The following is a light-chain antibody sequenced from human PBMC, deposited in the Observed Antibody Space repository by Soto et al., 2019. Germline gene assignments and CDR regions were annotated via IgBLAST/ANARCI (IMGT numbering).Light chain of an antibody. Sequence: DIQMTQSPSTLSASVGDRVTITCRASQSIRSWLAWYQQKPGKAPKLLMYDTSSLDSGVPSRFSGSGSGTEFTLTISSLQPDDFATYYCQQYNGYPWTFGQGTKVDIK. CDR3: QQYNGYPWT. CDR1: QSIRSW. CDR2: DTS. V-gene: IGKV1-5*01. J-gene: IGKJ1*01.